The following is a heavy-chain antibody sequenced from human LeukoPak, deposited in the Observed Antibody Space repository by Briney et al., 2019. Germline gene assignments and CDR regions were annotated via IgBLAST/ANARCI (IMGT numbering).Heavy chain of an antibody. V-gene: IGHV4-31*03. CDR1: GGSISSGGYY. J-gene: IGHJ4*02. CDR2: IYYSGST. D-gene: IGHD3-22*01. Sequence: SETLSLTCTASGGSISSGGYYWSWIRQHPGKGLEWIGYIYYSGSTYYNPSLKSRVTISVDTSKNQFSLKLSSVTAADTAVYYCARGSDYYDSSGYYLPFDYWGQGTLVTVSS. CDR3: ARGSDYYDSSGYYLPFDY.